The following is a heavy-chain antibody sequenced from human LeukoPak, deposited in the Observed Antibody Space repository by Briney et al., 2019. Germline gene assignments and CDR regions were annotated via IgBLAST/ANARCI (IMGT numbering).Heavy chain of an antibody. V-gene: IGHV1-69*01. CDR2: IIPIFGTA. CDR1: GGTFSSYA. Sequence: GAPVKVSCKASGGTFSSYAISWVRQAPGQGLEWMGGIIPIFGTANYAQKFQGRVTITADESTSTAYMELSSLRSEDTAVYYCARSFAYYGSGSYYRAFDIWGQGTMVTVSS. J-gene: IGHJ3*02. CDR3: ARSFAYYGSGSYYRAFDI. D-gene: IGHD3-10*01.